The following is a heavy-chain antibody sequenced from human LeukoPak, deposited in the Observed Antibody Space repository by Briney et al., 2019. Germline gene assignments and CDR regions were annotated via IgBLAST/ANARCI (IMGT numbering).Heavy chain of an antibody. V-gene: IGHV4-31*11. CDR3: VRDGSNYEAFDI. D-gene: IGHD4-11*01. CDR2: IYYSGST. CDR1: GGSFSGYY. J-gene: IGHJ3*02. Sequence: SETLSLTCAVYGGSFSGYYWSWIRQHPGKGLEWIGYIYYSGSTYYNPSLKSRVTISVDTSKNQFSLKLSSVTAADTAVYYCVRDGSNYEAFDIWGQGTMVTVSS.